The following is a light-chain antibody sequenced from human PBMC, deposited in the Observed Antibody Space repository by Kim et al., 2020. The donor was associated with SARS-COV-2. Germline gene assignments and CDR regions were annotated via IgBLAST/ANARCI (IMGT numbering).Light chain of an antibody. CDR2: KDS. J-gene: IGLJ3*02. CDR3: LSADSSGTWV. CDR1: ALPKKY. V-gene: IGLV3-16*01. Sequence: SYELTQPPSVSVSLGQMARITCPGVALPKKYAYWYQQKPGQFPVLVIYKDSERSSGIPERFSGSSSGTIVTLTISGVQAEDEADYYCLSADSSGTWVFGG.